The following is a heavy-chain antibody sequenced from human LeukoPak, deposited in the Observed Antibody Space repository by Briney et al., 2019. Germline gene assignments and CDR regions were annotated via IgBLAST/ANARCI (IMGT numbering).Heavy chain of an antibody. D-gene: IGHD3-10*01. Sequence: GGSLRLSCVASGFSVSNAWMSWVRQAPGKGLEWVANIKQDGSEKYYVDSVKGRFTISRDNAKNSLYLQMNSLRAEDTAVYYCARDQRARGVTWFDPWGQGTLVTVSS. V-gene: IGHV3-7*01. CDR1: GFSVSNAW. CDR2: IKQDGSEK. J-gene: IGHJ5*02. CDR3: ARDQRARGVTWFDP.